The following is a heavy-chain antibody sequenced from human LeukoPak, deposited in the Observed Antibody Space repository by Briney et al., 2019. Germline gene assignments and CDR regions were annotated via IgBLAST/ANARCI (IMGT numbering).Heavy chain of an antibody. V-gene: IGHV3-7*04. D-gene: IGHD5-12*01. J-gene: IGHJ4*02. CDR1: GVTLTNYW. Sequence: GGSLRLSSAPSGVTLTNYWMSWVSQAPGKRLEWVANIKQDGSEKYYVDTVKGRFTISRDNAKNLLYLQMNGLRGEDTAVYYCARGYSGHVYWGQGTLVTVSS. CDR3: ARGYSGHVY. CDR2: IKQDGSEK.